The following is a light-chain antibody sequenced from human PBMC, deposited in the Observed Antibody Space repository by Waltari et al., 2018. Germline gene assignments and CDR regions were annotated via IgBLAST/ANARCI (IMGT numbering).Light chain of an antibody. J-gene: IGLJ2*01. CDR1: SSDVGTYKR. CDR2: AVS. Sequence: QSALTQPASVSRSPGQSITISCTGTSSDVGTYKRVPWYQQHPGKAPKLMIYAVSKRPSGVSDRFSGSKSGDMASLTISGLQPEDEAEYFCSSYAGSSKGVFGGGTKVTVL. CDR3: SSYAGSSKGV. V-gene: IGLV2-23*02.